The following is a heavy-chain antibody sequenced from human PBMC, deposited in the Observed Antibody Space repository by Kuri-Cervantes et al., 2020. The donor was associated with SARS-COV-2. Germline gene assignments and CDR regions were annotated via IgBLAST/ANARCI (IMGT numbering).Heavy chain of an antibody. CDR2: IYYSGST. V-gene: IGHV4-59*01. Sequence: SETLSLTCTVSGGSISSYYWSWIRQPPGKGLEWIGYIYYSGSTNYNPSLKSRVTISVDTSKNQFSLKLSSVTAADTAVYYCARDRKTVGWYFDLWGRGTLVHRLL. CDR1: GGSISSYY. J-gene: IGHJ2*01. CDR3: ARDRKTVGWYFDL. D-gene: IGHD4-11*01.